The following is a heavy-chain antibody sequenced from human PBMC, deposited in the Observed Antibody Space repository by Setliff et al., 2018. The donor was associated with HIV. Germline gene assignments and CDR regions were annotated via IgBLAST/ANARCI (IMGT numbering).Heavy chain of an antibody. CDR1: GGSISSSNW. Sequence: SETLSLTCAVSGGSISSSNWWSWVRQPPGKGLEWIGEIYHSGSANYNPSLKSRVTISVDTSKNQFSLRLTSVTAADTAVYYCARAPPGIQNDAFDVWGQGTMVTVSS. J-gene: IGHJ3*01. CDR2: IYHSGSA. V-gene: IGHV4-4*02. CDR3: ARAPPGIQNDAFDV.